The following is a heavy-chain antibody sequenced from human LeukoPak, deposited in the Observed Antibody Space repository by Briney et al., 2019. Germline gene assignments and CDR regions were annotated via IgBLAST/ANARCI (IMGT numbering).Heavy chain of an antibody. Sequence: SETLSLTCAVSGYSISSGYYWGWIRQPPGKGLEWIGSIYHSGSTYYNPSLKSRVTISVDTSKNQFSLKLSSVTAADTAVYYCAREEYGSGSMDYWGQGTLVTVSS. V-gene: IGHV4-38-2*02. J-gene: IGHJ4*02. CDR3: AREEYGSGSMDY. D-gene: IGHD3-10*01. CDR1: GYSISSGYY. CDR2: IYHSGST.